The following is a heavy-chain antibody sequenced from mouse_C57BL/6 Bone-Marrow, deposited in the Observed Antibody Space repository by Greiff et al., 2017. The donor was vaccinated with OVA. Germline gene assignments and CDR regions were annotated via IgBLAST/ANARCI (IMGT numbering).Heavy chain of an antibody. CDR1: GFTFSSYG. V-gene: IGHV5-6*01. Sequence: VQLQQSGGDLVKPGGSLKLSCAASGFTFSSYGMSWVRQTPDKRLEWVATISSGGSYTYYPDSVKGRFTISRDNAKNTLYLQMSSLKSEDTAMYYCARLPHYYGSSYVVDYWGQGTTLTVSS. CDR2: ISSGGSYT. J-gene: IGHJ2*01. D-gene: IGHD1-1*01. CDR3: ARLPHYYGSSYVVDY.